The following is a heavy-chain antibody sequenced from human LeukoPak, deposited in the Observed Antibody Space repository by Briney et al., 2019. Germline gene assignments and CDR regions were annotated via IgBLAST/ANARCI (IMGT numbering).Heavy chain of an antibody. CDR3: ARDDHIVVVPAAMNSGGYYYYYGMDV. Sequence: SETLSLTCAVSGGSISSSNWWSWARQPPGKGLEWIGEIYHSGSTNYNPSLKSRVTISVDKSENQFSLKLSSVTAADTAVYYCARDDHIVVVPAAMNSGGYYYYYGMDVWGKGTTVTVSS. D-gene: IGHD2-2*01. CDR1: GGSISSSNW. V-gene: IGHV4-4*02. J-gene: IGHJ6*04. CDR2: IYHSGST.